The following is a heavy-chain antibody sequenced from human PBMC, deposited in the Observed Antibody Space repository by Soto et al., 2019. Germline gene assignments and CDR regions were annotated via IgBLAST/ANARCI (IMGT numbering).Heavy chain of an antibody. CDR3: ARHAPGYYDN. CDR2: IYYSGTT. V-gene: IGHV4-59*08. CDR1: SGSINNYY. J-gene: IGHJ4*02. Sequence: PLETLSLTCTVSSGSINNYYWSWIRQPPGKELEWIGYIYYSGTTSYNPSLKSRVTISVDTSKNQFSLNLRSVTAADTAVYYCARHAPGYYDNWGQGTLVTVSS.